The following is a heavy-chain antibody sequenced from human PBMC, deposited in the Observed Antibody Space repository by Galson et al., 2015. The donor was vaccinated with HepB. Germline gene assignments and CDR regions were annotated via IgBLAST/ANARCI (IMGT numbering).Heavy chain of an antibody. Sequence: SLRLSCAASGFTFSSYSMNWVRQAPGKGLEWVSYISSSSSTIYYADSVKGRFTISRDNAKNSLYLQMNSLRAEDTAVYYCARAHDDYVWGSYRYTGGPVDAFDIWGQGTMVTVSS. CDR2: ISSSSSTI. D-gene: IGHD3-16*02. V-gene: IGHV3-48*01. CDR3: ARAHDDYVWGSYRYTGGPVDAFDI. CDR1: GFTFSSYS. J-gene: IGHJ3*02.